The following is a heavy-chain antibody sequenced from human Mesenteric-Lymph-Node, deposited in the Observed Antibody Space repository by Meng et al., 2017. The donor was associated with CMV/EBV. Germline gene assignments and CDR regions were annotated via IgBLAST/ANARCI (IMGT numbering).Heavy chain of an antibody. CDR3: ARGNILIFGVVTLPHY. CDR2: ITSSSSYE. D-gene: IGHD3/OR15-3a*01. Sequence: SGFTFSRYTMNWVRQAPGKGPEWVSSITSSSSYEDYADSVKGRFTISRDNTENSLYLQMNSLRAEDTAVYYCARGNILIFGVVTLPHYWGQGTLVTVSS. CDR1: GFTFSRYT. V-gene: IGHV3-21*01. J-gene: IGHJ4*02.